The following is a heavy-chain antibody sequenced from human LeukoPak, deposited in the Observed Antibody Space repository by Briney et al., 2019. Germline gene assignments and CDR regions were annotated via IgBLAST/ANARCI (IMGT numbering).Heavy chain of an antibody. V-gene: IGHV1-69*05. CDR3: ASRELESGWHYHYYMDV. CDR2: VIPIFGTA. CDR1: GGTFNNHA. J-gene: IGHJ6*03. D-gene: IGHD1-1*01. Sequence: SVKVSCKPSGGTFNNHAISWVRQAPGQGLEWMGGVIPIFGTADYAQKVQGRVTITTDESTSTAYMELSSLRSEDTAVYYCASRELESGWHYHYYMDVWGKGTTVTVSS.